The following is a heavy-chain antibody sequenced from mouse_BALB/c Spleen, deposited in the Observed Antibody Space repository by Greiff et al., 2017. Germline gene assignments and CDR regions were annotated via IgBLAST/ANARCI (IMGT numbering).Heavy chain of an antibody. CDR2: ISSGGSYT. J-gene: IGHJ4*01. D-gene: IGHD2-2*01. V-gene: IGHV5-6*01. CDR3: ASIYYGYSYAMDY. Sequence: EVKLVESGGDLVKPGGSLKLSCAASGFTFSSYGMSWVRQTPDKRLEWVATISSGGSYTYYPDSVKGRFTISRDNAKNTLYLQMSSLKSEDTAMYYCASIYYGYSYAMDYWGQGTSVTVSS. CDR1: GFTFSSYG.